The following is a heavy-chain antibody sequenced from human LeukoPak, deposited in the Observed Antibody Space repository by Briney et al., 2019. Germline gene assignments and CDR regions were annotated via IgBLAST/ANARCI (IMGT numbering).Heavy chain of an antibody. CDR1: SGSISTSNYY. CDR3: ARHDSSGPYNAFDI. J-gene: IGHJ3*02. D-gene: IGHD3-22*01. V-gene: IGHV4-39*01. CDR2: IFYSGST. Sequence: SETLSLTCTVSSGSISTSNYYWGWVRRPPGKALEWIGNIFYSGSTYYSPSLKSRVTISLDTSRNQFSLKLNSVTAADTAVYYCARHDSSGPYNAFDIWGQGTMVTVSS.